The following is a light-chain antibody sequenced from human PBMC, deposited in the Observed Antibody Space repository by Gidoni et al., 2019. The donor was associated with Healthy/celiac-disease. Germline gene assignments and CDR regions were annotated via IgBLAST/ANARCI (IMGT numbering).Light chain of an antibody. J-gene: IGLJ3*02. V-gene: IGLV3-25*03. CDR1: ALPKQY. CDR3: QSADSSGTWV. CDR2: KDS. Sequence: SYELTQPPSVSVSPGQTARITCSGDALPKQYAYWYQQKPGKAPVLVIYKDSERPSGIPERFSGSSSGTTVTLTISGVQAEDEADYYCQSADSSGTWVFGRGTKLTVL.